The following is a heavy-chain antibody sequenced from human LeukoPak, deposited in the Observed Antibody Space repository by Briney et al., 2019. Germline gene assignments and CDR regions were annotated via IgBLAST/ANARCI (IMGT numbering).Heavy chain of an antibody. Sequence: SENLSLTCTVSGGSISSGSYYWSWIRQPAGKGLEWIGRIYTSGSTNYNPSLKSRVTTSVDTSKTQFSLKLSSVTAADTAVYYCARDAYYYGSGSYWRDYFDYWGQGTLVTVSS. CDR1: GGSISSGSYY. CDR2: IYTSGST. CDR3: ARDAYYYGSGSYWRDYFDY. V-gene: IGHV4-61*02. J-gene: IGHJ4*02. D-gene: IGHD3-10*01.